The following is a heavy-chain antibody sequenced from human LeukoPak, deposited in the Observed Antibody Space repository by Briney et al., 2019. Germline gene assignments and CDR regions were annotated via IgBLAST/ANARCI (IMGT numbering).Heavy chain of an antibody. V-gene: IGHV1-8*01. CDR2: MNPNSGNT. Sequence: GASVKVSCKASGYTFTKYDINWVRQATGQGLEWMGWMNPNSGNTSYAQKFQGRVTMTRDMSTSTVYMELSSLRSDYTAVYYCARGRLGSVPPYYYYMDVWGRGTTVTISS. CDR3: ARGRLGSVPPYYYYMDV. J-gene: IGHJ6*03. CDR1: GYTFTKYD. D-gene: IGHD5-12*01.